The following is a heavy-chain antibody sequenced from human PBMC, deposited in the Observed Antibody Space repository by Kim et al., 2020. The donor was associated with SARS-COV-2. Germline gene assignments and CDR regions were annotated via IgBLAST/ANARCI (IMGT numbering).Heavy chain of an antibody. V-gene: IGHV4-39*01. CDR2: MYHSGST. Sequence: SETLSLTCTVSGGSISSSSYYWGWIRQSPGKGLEWIGSMYHSGSTYYNPSLKSRLTISVDTSKNQFSLKLSSVTAADTAVYYCAKHYGQQLVKYGMDVWGQGTMVTVSS. CDR1: GGSISSSSYY. CDR3: AKHYGQQLVKYGMDV. D-gene: IGHD6-13*01. J-gene: IGHJ6*02.